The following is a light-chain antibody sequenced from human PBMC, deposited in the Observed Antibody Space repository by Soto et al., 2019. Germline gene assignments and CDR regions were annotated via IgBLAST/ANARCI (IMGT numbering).Light chain of an antibody. V-gene: IGKV1-39*01. CDR1: QSISNN. CDR2: AAS. J-gene: IGKJ4*01. Sequence: DIQMTQSPSSLSASVGDRVTVTCRASQSISNNLNWYQKKQGKAPTLLIVAASTLQTGVPSRFSGSGFGTDFTLTISSLQLEDFATYYCQQSYTSPLTFGGGTKVDVK. CDR3: QQSYTSPLT.